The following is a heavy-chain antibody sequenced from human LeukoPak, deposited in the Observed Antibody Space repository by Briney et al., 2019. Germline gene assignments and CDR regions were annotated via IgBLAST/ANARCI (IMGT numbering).Heavy chain of an antibody. CDR1: GYTFTSYA. D-gene: IGHD1-26*01. V-gene: IGHV7-4-1*02. CDR3: ARGGAHIVGAAHDAFDI. CDR2: INTNTGNP. J-gene: IGHJ3*02. Sequence: ASVKVSCKASGYTFTSYAMNWVRQAPGQGLEWMGWINTNTGNPTYAQGFTGRFVFSLDTSVSTAYLQISSLKAEDTAVYYCARGGAHIVGAAHDAFDIWGQGTMVTVSS.